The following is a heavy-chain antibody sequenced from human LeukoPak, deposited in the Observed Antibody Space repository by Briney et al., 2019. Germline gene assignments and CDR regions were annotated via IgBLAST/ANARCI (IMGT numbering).Heavy chain of an antibody. J-gene: IGHJ4*02. Sequence: GRSLRLSCAASGSTFSSYAMHWVRQAPGKGLECVAVISYDGSNKYYADSVKGRFTISRDNAKNTLHLQMNSLRAEDTAVYYCARGGYYGSGRYYFDSWGQGTLVTVSS. CDR3: ARGGYYGSGRYYFDS. CDR1: GSTFSSYA. CDR2: ISYDGSNK. D-gene: IGHD3-3*01. V-gene: IGHV3-30*04.